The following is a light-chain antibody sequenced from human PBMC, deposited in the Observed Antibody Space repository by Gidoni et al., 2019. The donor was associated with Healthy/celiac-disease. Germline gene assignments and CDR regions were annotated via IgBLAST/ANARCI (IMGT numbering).Light chain of an antibody. V-gene: IGKV3-11*01. CDR1: QSVSSY. Sequence: ELVLTQSPATLSLSRGESATLSCRASQSVSSYLAWYQQKPGQAPRLLIYDASNRATGIPARFSGSGSCTDFTLTIISLEPEDFAVYYCQQRRNWWTFGQGTKVEIK. CDR3: QQRRNWWT. CDR2: DAS. J-gene: IGKJ1*01.